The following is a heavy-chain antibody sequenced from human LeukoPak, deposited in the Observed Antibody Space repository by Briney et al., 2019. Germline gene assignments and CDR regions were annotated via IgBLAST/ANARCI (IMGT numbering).Heavy chain of an antibody. CDR3: ASRDGDYDDYYYYGMDV. J-gene: IGHJ6*02. Sequence: GASVKVSCKASGYTFTGYYMHWVRQAPGQGLEWMGWINPNSGGTNYAQKFQGRVTMTRDTSISTAYMELSRLRSDDTAVYYCASRDGDYDDYYYYGMDVWGQGITVTVSS. CDR2: INPNSGGT. V-gene: IGHV1-2*02. D-gene: IGHD4-17*01. CDR1: GYTFTGYY.